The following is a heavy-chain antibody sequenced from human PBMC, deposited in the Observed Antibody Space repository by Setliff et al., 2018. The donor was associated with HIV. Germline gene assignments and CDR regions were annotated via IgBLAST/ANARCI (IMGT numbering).Heavy chain of an antibody. Sequence: EPLSLTCSVSGGPIGGYSWGWIRQSTGKGLEWIGYIYPSTSANYNPSLKSRVRILLDTSKNQFSLRLTSVTAADTAVYFCARSPMVRGFGRYYFDYWGQGTLVTVTS. CDR1: GGPIGGYS. V-gene: IGHV4-4*09. CDR3: ARSPMVRGFGRYYFDY. J-gene: IGHJ4*02. D-gene: IGHD3-10*01. CDR2: IYPSTSA.